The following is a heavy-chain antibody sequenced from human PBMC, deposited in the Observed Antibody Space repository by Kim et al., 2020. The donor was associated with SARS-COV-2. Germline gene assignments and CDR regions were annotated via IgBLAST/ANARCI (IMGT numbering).Heavy chain of an antibody. J-gene: IGHJ3*02. D-gene: IGHD5-12*01. CDR2: T. CDR3: ARGVAKNAFDI. V-gene: IGHV3-13*01. Sequence: TYYPGSVKSPFTISRENAKNSLYLQMNSLRAGDTAVYYCARGVAKNAFDIWGQGTMVTVSS.